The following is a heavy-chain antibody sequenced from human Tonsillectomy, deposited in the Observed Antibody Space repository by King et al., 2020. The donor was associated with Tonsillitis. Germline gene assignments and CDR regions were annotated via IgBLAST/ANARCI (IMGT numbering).Heavy chain of an antibody. CDR1: GFSLSTYEVG. CDR2: IYWDDDT. J-gene: IGHJ4*02. V-gene: IGHV2-5*02. Sequence: ITLKESGPTLVKPTQTLTLTCTFSGFSLSTYEVGVGWIRQPPGKALEWLALIYWDDDTRYSPSLRSRLTITKGTSENQVVLKMTNMDPVDTATYYCAHRRGRDGYISWGQGTLVTVSS. CDR3: AHRRGRDGYIS. D-gene: IGHD5-24*01.